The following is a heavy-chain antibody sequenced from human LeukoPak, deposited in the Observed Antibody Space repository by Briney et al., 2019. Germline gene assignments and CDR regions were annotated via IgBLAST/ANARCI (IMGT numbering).Heavy chain of an antibody. J-gene: IGHJ4*02. CDR3: ARARYNWKGPYYFDP. CDR1: GFTVSGDY. V-gene: IGHV3-53*01. Sequence: GGSLRLSCAASGFTVSGDYMNWVRQAPGKGLEWVSAIYSGGAAYYADSVKGRFSISRDNSRNTVDLQMNSLRAEDTAVYYCARARYNWKGPYYFDPWGQGTLVTVSP. D-gene: IGHD1-1*01. CDR2: IYSGGAA.